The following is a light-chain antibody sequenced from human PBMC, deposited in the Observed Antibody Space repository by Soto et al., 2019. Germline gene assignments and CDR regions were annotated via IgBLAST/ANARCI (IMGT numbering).Light chain of an antibody. Sequence: EIVMTQSPATLSVSTGERATLSCRASQSVSSNLAWYQQKPGQAPRLLIYGASKRATGFPARFSGSGSGTDFTLTISSLQSEDFVVYYCQQYNDWPATFGQGTKVDIK. J-gene: IGKJ1*01. V-gene: IGKV3-15*01. CDR1: QSVSSN. CDR2: GAS. CDR3: QQYNDWPAT.